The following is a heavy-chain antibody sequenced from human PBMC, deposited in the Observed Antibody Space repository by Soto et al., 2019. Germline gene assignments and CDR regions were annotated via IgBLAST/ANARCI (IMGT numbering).Heavy chain of an antibody. J-gene: IGHJ4*02. V-gene: IGHV4-34*01. CDR1: GGSFSGYY. Sequence: SETLSLTCAVYGGSFSGYYWSWIRQPPGKGLEWIGEINHSGSTNYNPSLKSRFTISVDTSKNPFSLKLSSVTAADTAVYYCASYFGESEDWGQGTLVTVSS. CDR3: ASYFGESED. D-gene: IGHD3-10*01. CDR2: INHSGST.